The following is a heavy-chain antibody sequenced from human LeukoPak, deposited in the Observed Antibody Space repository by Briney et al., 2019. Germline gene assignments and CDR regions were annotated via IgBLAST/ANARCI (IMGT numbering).Heavy chain of an antibody. Sequence: GSLRLSCSASGFTFSTYRMHWVRQAPGKGLEYVSAISSNGGSTHYADSVKGRFTISRDNSKNTLFLQTSSLRAEDTAVYYCVNQISGWVYWGQGSLVTVSS. D-gene: IGHD6-19*01. J-gene: IGHJ4*02. CDR3: VNQISGWVY. CDR2: ISSNGGST. V-gene: IGHV3-64D*08. CDR1: GFTFSTYR.